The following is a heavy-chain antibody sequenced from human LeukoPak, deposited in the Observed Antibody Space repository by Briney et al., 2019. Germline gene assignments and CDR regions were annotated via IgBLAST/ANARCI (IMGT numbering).Heavy chain of an antibody. CDR2: IYYSGST. CDR1: GGSISSGGYY. V-gene: IGHV4-31*03. CDR3: ARYEGSYSDY. D-gene: IGHD1-26*01. J-gene: IGHJ4*02. Sequence: SQTLSLTCTVSGGSISSGGYYWSWIRQHPGKGLEWIGYIYYSGSTYYNPPLKSRVTISVDTSKNQFSLKLSSVTAADTAVYYCARYEGSYSDYWGQGTLVTVSS.